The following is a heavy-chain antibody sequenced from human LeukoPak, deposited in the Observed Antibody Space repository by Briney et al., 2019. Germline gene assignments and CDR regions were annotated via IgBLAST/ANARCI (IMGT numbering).Heavy chain of an antibody. Sequence: SSETLSLTCTVSGGSISSYFWSWIRQPPGKGLEWIGYIYYSGSTNYNPSLKRRVTMSVDTPKNQFSLKLSSVTAADTAVYYCARIGRAVAGTIDYWGQGTVVTVSS. CDR2: IYYSGST. CDR3: ARIGRAVAGTIDY. V-gene: IGHV4-59*08. D-gene: IGHD6-19*01. CDR1: GGSISSYF. J-gene: IGHJ4*02.